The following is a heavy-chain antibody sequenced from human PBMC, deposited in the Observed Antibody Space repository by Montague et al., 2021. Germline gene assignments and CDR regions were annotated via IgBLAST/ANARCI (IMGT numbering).Heavy chain of an antibody. J-gene: IGHJ5*02. D-gene: IGHD2-8*01. CDR1: GGSISRSSYY. V-gene: IGHV4-39*01. CDR2: IYSSGCT. Sequence: SETLSLTCTVSGGSISRSSYYWGWIRQPPGKGLEWIGSIYSSGCTYYNPSLKSRVTISADTSKNQFSLKLSPVTAADTAVYYCTRPGGYCTNDTCYFWFAPWGQGILVTVSS. CDR3: TRPGGYCTNDTCYFWFAP.